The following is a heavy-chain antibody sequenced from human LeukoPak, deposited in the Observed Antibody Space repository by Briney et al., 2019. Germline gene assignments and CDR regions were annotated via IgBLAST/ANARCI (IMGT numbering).Heavy chain of an antibody. CDR1: GGSISSYY. CDR2: IYYSGST. CDR3: ARCYGSGSYSHFDY. V-gene: IGHV4-59*01. J-gene: IGHJ4*02. Sequence: SETLSLTCTVSGGSISSYYWSWVRQPPGKGLEWIGYIYYSGSTNYNPSLKSRVPISVDTSKNQFSLKLSSVTAADTAVYYCARCYGSGSYSHFDYWGQGTLVTVSS. D-gene: IGHD3-10*01.